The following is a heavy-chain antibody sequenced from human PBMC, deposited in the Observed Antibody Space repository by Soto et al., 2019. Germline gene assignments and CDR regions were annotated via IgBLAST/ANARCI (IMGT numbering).Heavy chain of an antibody. J-gene: IGHJ5*02. V-gene: IGHV1-18*01. Sequence: QVQLVQSGAEVKKPGASVKVSCKASGYTFTSYGITWVRQAPGQGLEWMGWSSGYNGDIKYAQKCQGRVTMTADTSTSTAYMDLRSLRSDDTAIYFCARDGTLISARNWFDPWGQGTLVTVSS. CDR1: GYTFTSYG. CDR2: SSGYNGDI. CDR3: ARDGTLISARNWFDP. D-gene: IGHD6-6*01.